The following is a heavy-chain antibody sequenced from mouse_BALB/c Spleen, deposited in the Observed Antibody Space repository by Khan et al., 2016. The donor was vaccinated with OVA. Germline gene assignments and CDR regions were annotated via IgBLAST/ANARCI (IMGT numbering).Heavy chain of an antibody. CDR3: ARGYDFFAY. CDR2: VNPNTGGT. CDR1: GYSFTLYY. Sequence: VQLQQSRPDLVKPGASVKISCKASGYSFTLYYMTWVRQSHGKSLEWIGRVNPNTGGTDYNQDFKGKAILTVDKSSNTAYMEFRSLTSEDSAVYYCARGYDFFAYWGQGTLVTVSA. V-gene: IGHV1-26*01. J-gene: IGHJ3*01. D-gene: IGHD2-14*01.